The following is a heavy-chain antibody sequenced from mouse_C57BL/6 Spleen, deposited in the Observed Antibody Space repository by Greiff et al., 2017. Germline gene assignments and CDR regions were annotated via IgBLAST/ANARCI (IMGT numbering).Heavy chain of an antibody. CDR3: TGEDYYGSSYAFDD. D-gene: IGHD1-1*01. Sequence: EVKVEESGGGLVQPGGSMKLSCVASGFTFSNYWMNWVRQSPEKGLEWVAQIRLKSDNYATHYAESVKGRFTISRDDSKSSVYLQMNNVRAEDTGIYYCTGEDYYGSSYAFDDWGQGTTLTVSS. V-gene: IGHV6-3*01. J-gene: IGHJ2*01. CDR2: IRLKSDNYAT. CDR1: GFTFSNYW.